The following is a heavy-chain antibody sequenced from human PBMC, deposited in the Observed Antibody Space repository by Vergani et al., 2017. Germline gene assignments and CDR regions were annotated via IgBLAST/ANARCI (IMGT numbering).Heavy chain of an antibody. CDR1: GYTFTGYY. D-gene: IGHD6-13*01. V-gene: IGHV1-2*06. Sequence: QVQLVQSGAEVKKPGASVKVSCKASGYTFTGYYIHWVRQAPGQGLEWMGRIKPNSGGTNYAQKFQGRVTMTRDKSISTAYMELRSLRSEDTASYYCARDEIAATGTAGAYDIWGQGTMVTGSS. CDR2: IKPNSGGT. J-gene: IGHJ3*02. CDR3: ARDEIAATGTAGAYDI.